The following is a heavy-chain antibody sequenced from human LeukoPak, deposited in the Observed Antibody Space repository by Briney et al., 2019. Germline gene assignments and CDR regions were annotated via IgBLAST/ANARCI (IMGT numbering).Heavy chain of an antibody. CDR1: GFTFSSYS. D-gene: IGHD3-3*01. J-gene: IGHJ4*02. CDR3: SRDRTIFYY. Sequence: GGSLRLSCVASGFTFSSYSMNWVRQAPGKGLEWVAYISSSSSTTYYADSVKGRFTISRDNAKKSVFLQMNSLRVEDTAVYYCSRDRTIFYYWGQGTLDTVSS. V-gene: IGHV3-48*01. CDR2: ISSSSSTT.